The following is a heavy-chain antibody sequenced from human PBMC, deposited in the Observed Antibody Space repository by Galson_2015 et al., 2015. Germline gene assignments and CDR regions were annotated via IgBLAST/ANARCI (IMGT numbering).Heavy chain of an antibody. CDR1: GFTFSSYG. V-gene: IGHV3-33*03. Sequence: SLRLSCAASGFTFSSYGMHWVRQAPGKGLEWVAVIWYDGSNKYYADSVKGRFTISRDNAKNSLYLQMNSLRAEDTALYYCAKIGITMVRGDTFDYWGQGTLVTVSS. CDR2: IWYDGSNK. CDR3: AKIGITMVRGDTFDY. J-gene: IGHJ4*02. D-gene: IGHD3-10*01.